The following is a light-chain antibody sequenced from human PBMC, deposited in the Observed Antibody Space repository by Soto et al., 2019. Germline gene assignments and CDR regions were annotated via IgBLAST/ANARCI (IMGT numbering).Light chain of an antibody. CDR3: LQHSDYPFT. J-gene: IGKJ2*01. CDR2: SAS. V-gene: IGKV1-17*01. Sequence: DLQMTQSPSSLSASVGDRVTITCRASRGIRDALGWYQQKSGKVPKRLIYSASSLQNGVPSRFSGRGYGTEFTLTISSLQPEDFATYFCLQHSDYPFTFGQGTRLEI. CDR1: RGIRDA.